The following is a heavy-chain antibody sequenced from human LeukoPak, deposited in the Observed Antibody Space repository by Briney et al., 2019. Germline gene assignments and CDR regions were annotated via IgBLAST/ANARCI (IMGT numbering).Heavy chain of an antibody. CDR1: GFTFSSYE. J-gene: IGHJ6*03. CDR2: ISSSGSTI. CDR3: ARVPGSGWYDYYYMDV. Sequence: GGSLRLSCAASGFTFSSYEMNWVRQAPGKGLEWVSYISSSGSTIYYADSVKGRFTISRDNAKNSLYLQMNSLRAEDTAVYYCARVPGSGWYDYYYMDVWGKGTTVTVSS. V-gene: IGHV3-48*03. D-gene: IGHD6-19*01.